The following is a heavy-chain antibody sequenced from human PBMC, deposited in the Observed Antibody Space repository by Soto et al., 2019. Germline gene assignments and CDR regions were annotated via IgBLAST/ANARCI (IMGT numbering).Heavy chain of an antibody. D-gene: IGHD3-22*01. CDR1: GFTFSNFG. Sequence: PGGSLRLSCEASGFTFSNFGMHWVRQTPGKGLEWVAVIWYDGGEKYYRDSVKGRFTVSRDNSKNTLYLQMSSLRVEDTAVYFCASAQYYYDIHYFAYWGQGALVTVSS. CDR3: ASAQYYYDIHYFAY. CDR2: IWYDGGEK. J-gene: IGHJ4*02. V-gene: IGHV3-33*03.